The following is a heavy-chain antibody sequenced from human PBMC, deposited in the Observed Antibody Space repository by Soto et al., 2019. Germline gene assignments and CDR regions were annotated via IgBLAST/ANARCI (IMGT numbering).Heavy chain of an antibody. CDR1: GFTFSSYG. Sequence: QVQLVESGGGVVQPGRSLRLSCAASGFTFSSYGMHWVRQAPGKGLEWVAVIWYDGSNKYYADSVKGRFTISRDNSKNTLYLQMNSLRAEDTAVYYCASSSLIYGDYVSDAFDIWGQGTMVTVSS. CDR2: IWYDGSNK. D-gene: IGHD4-17*01. J-gene: IGHJ3*02. V-gene: IGHV3-33*01. CDR3: ASSSLIYGDYVSDAFDI.